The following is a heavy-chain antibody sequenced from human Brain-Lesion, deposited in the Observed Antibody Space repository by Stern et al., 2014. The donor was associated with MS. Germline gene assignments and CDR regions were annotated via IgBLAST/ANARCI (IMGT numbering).Heavy chain of an antibody. CDR1: GYTLTELS. CDR3: ATLSPGAGGNYYRHFDY. Sequence: VQLVESGAEVKKPGASVKVSCKVSGYTLTELSMHWVRQAPRKGLEWMGGFDPEDGETIYAQKFQGRVTMTEDTSTDTAYMELSRLRSKDTAVYYCATLSPGAGGNYYRHFDYWGQGTLVTVSS. D-gene: IGHD1-26*01. V-gene: IGHV1-24*01. J-gene: IGHJ4*02. CDR2: FDPEDGET.